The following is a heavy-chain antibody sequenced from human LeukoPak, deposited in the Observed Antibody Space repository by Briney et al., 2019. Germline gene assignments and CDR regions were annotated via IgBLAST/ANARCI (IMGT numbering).Heavy chain of an antibody. CDR3: ARDLHWGASDS. CDR2: INVDGSVT. D-gene: IGHD1-26*01. V-gene: IGHV3-74*01. Sequence: GASVKVSCKASGYTFTGYYMHWVRQVPGKGLEWVSRINVDGSVTAYADSVEGRFTISRDNAKNTLFLQMNSLRAEDTAIYYCARDLHWGASDSWGQGTLVTVSS. J-gene: IGHJ4*02. CDR1: GYTFTGYY.